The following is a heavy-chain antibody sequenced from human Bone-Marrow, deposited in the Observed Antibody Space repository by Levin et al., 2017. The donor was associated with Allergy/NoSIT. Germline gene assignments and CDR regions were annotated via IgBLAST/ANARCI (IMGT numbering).Heavy chain of an antibody. Sequence: PGESLKISCAVSGFTPNYMTWVRQAPGKGLECVSIFYSGGSLYYADSVKGRFSVFTDESKNTLFLQMSSLRTEDTAVYFCASHRFGGSYFWGQGTLVTVSS. CDR1: GFTPNY. V-gene: IGHV3-66*02. J-gene: IGHJ4*02. CDR2: FYSGGSL. CDR3: ASHRFGGSYF. D-gene: IGHD3-10*01.